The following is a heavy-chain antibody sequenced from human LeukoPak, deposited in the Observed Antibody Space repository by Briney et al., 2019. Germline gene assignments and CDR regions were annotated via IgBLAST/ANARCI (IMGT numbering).Heavy chain of an antibody. D-gene: IGHD5-18*01. CDR1: GGSISSYY. CDR2: IYYSGST. CDR3: ARLYSYGFPAPFDY. J-gene: IGHJ4*02. Sequence: SETLSLTCTVSGGSISSYYWSWIRQPPGKGLEWIGYIYYSGSTNYNPSLKSRVTISVDTSKNQFSLKLSSVTAADTAVYYCARLYSYGFPAPFDYWGQGTLVTVSS. V-gene: IGHV4-59*01.